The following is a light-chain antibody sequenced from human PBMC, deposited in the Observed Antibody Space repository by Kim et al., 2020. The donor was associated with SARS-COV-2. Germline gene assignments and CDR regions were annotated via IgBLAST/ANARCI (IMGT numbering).Light chain of an antibody. V-gene: IGKV3-11*01. CDR3: QQRTDWPIT. J-gene: IGKJ5*01. CDR2: GAS. Sequence: LPPGEGAPPSGAASRSGGRFLAWYQQTPGLPPRLLIYGASNRATGIPARFSGSGSGTDFTLTISRLEPEDSAVYYCQQRTDWPITFGQGTRLEIK. CDR1: RSGGRF.